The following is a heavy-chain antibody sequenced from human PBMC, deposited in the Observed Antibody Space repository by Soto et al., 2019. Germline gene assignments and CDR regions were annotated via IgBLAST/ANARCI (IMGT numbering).Heavy chain of an antibody. CDR2: MKPSDGST. J-gene: IGHJ4*01. CDR1: GYTFTSDY. Sequence: ASVKVSCKAVGYTFTSDYIHWVRQAPGQGLEWMGVMKPSDGSTTYAQRFQDRINMTRDTSTGTVYMNLNSLRSEDTAFYYCARDAQIGHGYSVYDTYWGQGTLVTVSS. CDR3: ARDAQIGHGYSVYDTY. V-gene: IGHV1-46*01. D-gene: IGHD5-12*01.